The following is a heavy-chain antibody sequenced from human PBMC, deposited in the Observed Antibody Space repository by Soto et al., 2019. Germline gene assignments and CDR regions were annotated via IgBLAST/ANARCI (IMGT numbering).Heavy chain of an antibody. CDR3: AKDNCISTSCYRLYNWFDP. V-gene: IGHV3-30*18. J-gene: IGHJ5*02. CDR2: ISHDGSNK. Sequence: QVQLVESGGGVVQPGRSLRLSCAASGFTFSSYGMHWVRQAPGKGLEWVAVISHDGSNKYYGDSVKGRFTISRDNSKNTMYMQMNRLRAEDKAVYYCAKDNCISTSCYRLYNWFDPWGQGTLVTVSS. D-gene: IGHD2-2*01. CDR1: GFTFSSYG.